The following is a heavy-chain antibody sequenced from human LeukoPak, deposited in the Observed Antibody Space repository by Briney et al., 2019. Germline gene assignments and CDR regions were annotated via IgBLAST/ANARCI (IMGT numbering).Heavy chain of an antibody. CDR3: EMTPFDY. J-gene: IGHJ4*02. CDR2: IWYDGSNK. V-gene: IGHV3-33*01. Sequence: QPGRSLRLSCAASGLPFSSYGMHWVRQAPCKGLEWVAVIWYDGSNKYYADSVKGRFTISRDNSKNTLYLQMNSLRAEDTAVYYCEMTPFDYWGQGTLVTVSS. CDR1: GLPFSSYG.